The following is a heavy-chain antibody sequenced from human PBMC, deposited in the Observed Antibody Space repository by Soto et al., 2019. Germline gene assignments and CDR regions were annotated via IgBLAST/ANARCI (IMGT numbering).Heavy chain of an antibody. CDR1: SSPINSRYY. CDR2: IYHSGST. D-gene: IGHD6-19*01. J-gene: IGHJ4*02. CDR3: ARNTSGRNFDY. V-gene: IGHV4-38-2*02. Sequence: SETLSLTCTVSSSPINSRYYWGWIRQTPGKGLEWVASIYHSGSTHYNPSLKSRATISVDTSNNQFSLRLSSVTAADTAIYYGARNTSGRNFDYWGQGTQVTVSS.